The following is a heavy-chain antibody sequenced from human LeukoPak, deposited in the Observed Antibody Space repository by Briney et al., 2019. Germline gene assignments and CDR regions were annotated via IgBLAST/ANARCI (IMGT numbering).Heavy chain of an antibody. CDR3: AKGHRTYYYDSSGYYPDY. J-gene: IGHJ4*02. Sequence: GGSLRLSCAASGFTFSSYAMSWVRQAPGKGLEWVSAISGSGGSTYYADSVKGRFTISRDNSKDTLYLQMNSLRAEDTAVYYCAKGHRTYYYDSSGYYPDYWGQGTLVTVSS. D-gene: IGHD3-22*01. V-gene: IGHV3-23*01. CDR2: ISGSGGST. CDR1: GFTFSSYA.